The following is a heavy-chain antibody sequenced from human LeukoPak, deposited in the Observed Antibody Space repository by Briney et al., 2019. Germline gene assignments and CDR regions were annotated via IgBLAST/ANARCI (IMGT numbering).Heavy chain of an antibody. CDR1: GFTIRSHG. D-gene: IGHD3-10*01. CDR3: TRLWFGELVGY. CDR2: ISYDGNNI. V-gene: IGHV3-30*03. J-gene: IGHJ4*02. Sequence: GGSLRLSCAASGFTIRSHGMHWVRQAPGKGLEWVAVISYDGNNIYYVDSVKGRFTISRDNSKNTLYPQMNSLKTEDTAVYYCTRLWFGELVGYWGQGTLVTVSS.